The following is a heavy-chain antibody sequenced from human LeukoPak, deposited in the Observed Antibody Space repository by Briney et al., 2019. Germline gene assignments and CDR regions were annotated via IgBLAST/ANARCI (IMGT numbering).Heavy chain of an antibody. CDR1: GFTFSSYW. CDR3: ARPRWLQFGPHDS. V-gene: IGHV3-7*01. Sequence: GGSLRLSCAASGFTFSSYWMHWVRQAPGKGLEWVANIKQDESEKYYVDSVKGRFTISRDNAKNSLYLQMNSLRGEDTAVYYCARPRWLQFGPHDSWGQGTLVTVSS. J-gene: IGHJ4*02. CDR2: IKQDESEK. D-gene: IGHD5-24*01.